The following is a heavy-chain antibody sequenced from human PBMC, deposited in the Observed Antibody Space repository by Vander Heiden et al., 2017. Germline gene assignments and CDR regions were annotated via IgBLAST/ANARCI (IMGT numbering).Heavy chain of an antibody. Sequence: EVQLVESGGGLVKPGGSLRLSCAAYGFTFSSYSMNWVRQAPGKGLEWVSSISSSSSYIYYADSVKGRFTISRDNAKNSLYLQMNSLRAEDTAVYYCARGHDYYGSGPFDYWGQGTLVTVSS. CDR1: GFTFSSYS. J-gene: IGHJ4*02. V-gene: IGHV3-21*01. CDR3: ARGHDYYGSGPFDY. D-gene: IGHD3-10*01. CDR2: ISSSSSYI.